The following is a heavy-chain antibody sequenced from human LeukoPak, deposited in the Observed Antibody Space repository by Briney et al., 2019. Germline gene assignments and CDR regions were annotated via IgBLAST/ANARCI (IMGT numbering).Heavy chain of an antibody. D-gene: IGHD3-10*01. Sequence: ASVKVSCKASGYTFTSYDINWVRQATGQGLEWMGWMNPNSGNTGYAQKFQGRVTITRNTSISTAYMELSSLRSEDTAVYYCARGRKVRGVINPRGNWFDPWGQGTLVTVSS. V-gene: IGHV1-8*03. CDR1: GYTFTSYD. CDR2: MNPNSGNT. CDR3: ARGRKVRGVINPRGNWFDP. J-gene: IGHJ5*02.